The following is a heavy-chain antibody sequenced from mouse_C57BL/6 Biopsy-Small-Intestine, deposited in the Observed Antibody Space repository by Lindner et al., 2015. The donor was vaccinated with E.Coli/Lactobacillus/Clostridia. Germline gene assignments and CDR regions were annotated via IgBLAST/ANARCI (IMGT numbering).Heavy chain of an antibody. CDR1: GYTFTSYG. CDR2: TYPRSGNT. CDR3: ARNWDGDY. D-gene: IGHD4-1*01. V-gene: IGHV1-81*01. J-gene: IGHJ2*01. Sequence: VQLQESGAELARPGASVKLSCKASGYTFTSYGISWVKQRTGQGLEWIGETYPRSGNTYYNEKFKGKATLTADKSSSTAYMELRSLTSEDSAVYLCARNWDGDYWGQGTTLTVSS.